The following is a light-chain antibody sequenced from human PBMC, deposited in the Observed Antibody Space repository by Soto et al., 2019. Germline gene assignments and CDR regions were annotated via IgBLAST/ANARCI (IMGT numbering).Light chain of an antibody. CDR3: QQYNSYPYT. V-gene: IGKV1-5*03. Sequence: DILMTQYTSALSASVGVRVTITCRASQSISTFLGWYQQKPGKAPNLLIYYASNLQSGVPSRFGGSGSGTEFSLTISTLQSDDFATYYCQQYNSYPYTFGQGTNLEIK. J-gene: IGKJ2*01. CDR2: YAS. CDR1: QSISTF.